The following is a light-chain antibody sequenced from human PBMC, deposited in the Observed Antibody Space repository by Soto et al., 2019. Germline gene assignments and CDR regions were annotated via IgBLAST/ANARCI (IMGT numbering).Light chain of an antibody. Sequence: DIQMTQSPSSLSASLGDRVTITCRASQGIGVYLAWFQQKPGKVPRLLIYAASALQSGAPSRFSGGGSGTDFTLTINSLQPEDVATYYCKKYNSAPLTFGGGTKVEIK. CDR3: KKYNSAPLT. CDR2: AAS. CDR1: QGIGVY. J-gene: IGKJ4*01. V-gene: IGKV1-27*01.